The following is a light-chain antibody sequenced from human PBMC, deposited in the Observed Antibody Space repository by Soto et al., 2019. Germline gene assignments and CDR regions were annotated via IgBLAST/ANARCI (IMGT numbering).Light chain of an antibody. CDR1: QSVLYSSNNKNY. CDR3: QQYYSTLT. V-gene: IGKV4-1*01. Sequence: DIVMTQSPDSLAVSLVERATINCKSSQSVLYSSNNKNYLAWYQQKPGQPPKLLIYWASTRESGVPDRFSGSGYGTDFTLTISSLQAEDVAVYYCQQYYSTLTFGQGTRLEIK. CDR2: WAS. J-gene: IGKJ5*01.